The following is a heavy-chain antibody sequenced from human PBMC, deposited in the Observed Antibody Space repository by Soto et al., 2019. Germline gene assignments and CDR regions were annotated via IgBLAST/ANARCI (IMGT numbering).Heavy chain of an antibody. D-gene: IGHD3-22*01. V-gene: IGHV4-34*01. CDR3: ARDNGREQYYDSSGYWYYFDY. CDR1: GTSFSGYY. Sequence: SETLSLTCAVYGTSFSGYYWTWIRQPPGTGLEWIGEINHSGSTNYNPSLKSRVTISVDTSKNQFSLKLTSVTAADTAVYYCARDNGREQYYDSSGYWYYFDYWGQGTLVTVSS. CDR2: INHSGST. J-gene: IGHJ4*02.